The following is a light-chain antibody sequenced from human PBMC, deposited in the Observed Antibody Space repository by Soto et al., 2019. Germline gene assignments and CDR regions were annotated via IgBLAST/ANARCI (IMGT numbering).Light chain of an antibody. V-gene: IGKV3-15*01. CDR3: QQYNNWPPWT. Sequence: ETVMTQSPATLSVSPGERATLSCRARQSVGSTLAWYQQKPCQAPRLLIYGASTRATGIPARFSGSGSGTEFTRTITSLQSEDFAVYYCQQYNNWPPWTFGQGTKVEIK. J-gene: IGKJ1*01. CDR2: GAS. CDR1: QSVGST.